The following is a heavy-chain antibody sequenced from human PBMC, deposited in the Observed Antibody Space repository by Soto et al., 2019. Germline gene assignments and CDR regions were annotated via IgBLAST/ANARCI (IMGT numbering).Heavy chain of an antibody. V-gene: IGHV1-69*04. J-gene: IGHJ3*02. Sequence: SVKGSCKASGCTFSIYTISWLRQAPAQGREWMGRIIPILCIANYPQNFQGRFTITADKSTSPAYMARSSLRSEDMAVYYCAREPGYCSGGRCYSGSFGAFDIWGQGTMVTVSS. CDR3: AREPGYCSGGRCYSGSFGAFDI. CDR2: IIPILCIA. CDR1: GCTFSIYT. D-gene: IGHD2-15*01.